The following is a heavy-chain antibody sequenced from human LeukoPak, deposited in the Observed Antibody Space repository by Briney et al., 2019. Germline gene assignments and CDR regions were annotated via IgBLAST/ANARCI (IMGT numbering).Heavy chain of an antibody. V-gene: IGHV4-61*02. CDR2: IYTSGST. D-gene: IGHD3-3*01. J-gene: IGHJ4*02. CDR1: GGSISSGSYY. CDR3: ARNDFWSGYLDY. Sequence: SQTLSLTCTVSGGSISSGSYYGSWIRQPAGKGLEWIGRIYTSGSTNYNPSLKSRVTISVDTSKNQFSLKLSCVTAADTAVYYCARNDFWSGYLDYWGQGTLVTVSS.